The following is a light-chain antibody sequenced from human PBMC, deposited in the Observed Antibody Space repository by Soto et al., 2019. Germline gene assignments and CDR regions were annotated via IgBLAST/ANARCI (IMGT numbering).Light chain of an antibody. CDR3: HQYGSSPQT. CDR2: GAS. J-gene: IGKJ1*01. V-gene: IGKV3-20*01. Sequence: EIVLTQSPGTLALSPGERAALSCRASESVSRSFLAWYQQKPGQAPRLLIYGASSRATDIPHRFRGIGSGTDFTLTIRRLEPEDIAVYYCHQYGSSPQTFGQGTKGEI. CDR1: ESVSRSF.